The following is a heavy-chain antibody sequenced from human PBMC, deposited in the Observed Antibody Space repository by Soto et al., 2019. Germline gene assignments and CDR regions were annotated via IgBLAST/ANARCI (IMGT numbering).Heavy chain of an antibody. J-gene: IGHJ4*02. D-gene: IGHD6-19*01. CDR1: GGSFSGYY. CDR3: ARGWGAVADH. Sequence: QVQLQQWGAGLLKPSETLSLTCAVYGGSFSGYYWNWIRQPPGKGLEWIGEINHSGSTNYNPSLXHXVXIXXATSKNQFSLKVTSVTAAHTAVYYCARGWGAVADHWGQGTLVTVSS. V-gene: IGHV4-34*01. CDR2: INHSGST.